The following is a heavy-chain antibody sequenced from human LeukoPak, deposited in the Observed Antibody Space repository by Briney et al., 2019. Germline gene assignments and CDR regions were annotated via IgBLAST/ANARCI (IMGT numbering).Heavy chain of an antibody. Sequence: SATLSLTCTVSGVSISSSSYYWGWVRQPPGKGLEWIGSIYYSGSTYYNPSLKSRVTISVDTSKNQFSLKLSSVTAADTAVYYCASPGGYCSGGSCSYGDYWGQGTLVTVSS. V-gene: IGHV4-39*07. J-gene: IGHJ4*02. CDR1: GVSISSSSYY. CDR3: ASPGGYCSGGSCSYGDY. CDR2: IYYSGST. D-gene: IGHD2-15*01.